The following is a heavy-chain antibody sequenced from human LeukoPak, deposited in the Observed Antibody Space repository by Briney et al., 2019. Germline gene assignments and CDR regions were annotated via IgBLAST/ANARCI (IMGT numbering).Heavy chain of an antibody. V-gene: IGHV1-2*02. CDR2: INPNSGGT. CDR3: ARWGSGWFFDYYYYMDV. J-gene: IGHJ6*03. Sequence: ASVKVSCKASGYTFTSYGISWVRQAPGQGLEWMGGINPNSGGTNYAQKFQGRVTMTRDTSISTAYMELSRLRSDDTAVYYCARWGSGWFFDYYYYMDVWGKGTTVTVSS. D-gene: IGHD6-19*01. CDR1: GYTFTSYG.